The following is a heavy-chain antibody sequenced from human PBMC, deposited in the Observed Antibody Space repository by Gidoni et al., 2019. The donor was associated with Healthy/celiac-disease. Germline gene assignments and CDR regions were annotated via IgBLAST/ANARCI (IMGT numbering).Heavy chain of an antibody. V-gene: IGHV4-31*03. J-gene: IGHJ5*02. D-gene: IGHD2-15*01. CDR3: ARATKNSFTGSGGWFDP. Sequence: QVQLQESGPGLVKPSQTLSLTCTVSGGSISSGGYYWSWIRQHPGKGLEWIGYIYYSGSTYYNPSLKSRFTISVDTSKNQFSLKLSSVTAADTAVYYCARATKNSFTGSGGWFDPWGQGTLVTVSS. CDR1: GGSISSGGYY. CDR2: IYYSGST.